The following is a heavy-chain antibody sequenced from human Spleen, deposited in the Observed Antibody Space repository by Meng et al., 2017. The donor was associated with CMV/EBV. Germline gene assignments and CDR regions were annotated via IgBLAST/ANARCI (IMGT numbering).Heavy chain of an antibody. J-gene: IGHJ6*02. Sequence: SVKVSCKASGDTFSSYAISWVRQTPGQGLEWMGGIIPIFGTANYAQKCQGRVTITTDESTSTAYTELSSLRSEDTAVYYCARDWGDYGGNHGYYGMDVWGQGTTVTVSS. D-gene: IGHD4-23*01. V-gene: IGHV1-69*05. CDR1: GDTFSSYA. CDR2: IIPIFGTA. CDR3: ARDWGDYGGNHGYYGMDV.